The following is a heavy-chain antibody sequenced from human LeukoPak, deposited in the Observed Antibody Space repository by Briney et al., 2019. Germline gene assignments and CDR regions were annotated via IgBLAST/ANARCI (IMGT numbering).Heavy chain of an antibody. CDR2: INPNSGGT. CDR1: GYTFTSYD. J-gene: IGHJ3*02. D-gene: IGHD6-13*01. Sequence: ASVKVSCKASGYTFTSYDINWVRQAPGQGLEWMGWINPNSGGTNYAQKFQGRVTMTRDTSISTAYMELSRLRSDDTAVYYCVSEVAASRAFDIWGQGTMVTVSS. V-gene: IGHV1-2*02. CDR3: VSEVAASRAFDI.